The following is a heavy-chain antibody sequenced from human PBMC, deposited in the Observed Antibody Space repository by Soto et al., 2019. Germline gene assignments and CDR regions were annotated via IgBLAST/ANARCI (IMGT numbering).Heavy chain of an antibody. V-gene: IGHV1-69*02. CDR2: IIPILGIA. J-gene: IGHJ4*02. CDR3: ARASAVAGSYYFDY. CDR1: GGTFSGYT. D-gene: IGHD6-19*01. Sequence: GASVKVSCKASGGTFSGYTISLVRKAPGQGLEWMGRIIPILGIANYAQKFQGRVTITADKSTSTAYMELSSLRSEDTAVYYCARASAVAGSYYFDYWGQGTLVTVSS.